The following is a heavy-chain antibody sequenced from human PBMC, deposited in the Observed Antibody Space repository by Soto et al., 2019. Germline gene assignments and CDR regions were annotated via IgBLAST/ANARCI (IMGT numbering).Heavy chain of an antibody. J-gene: IGHJ6*02. V-gene: IGHV3-30*18. D-gene: IGHD1-26*01. CDR3: AKVGNIVGATTERDYYYYGMDV. Sequence: QVQLVESGGGVVQPGRSLRLSCAASGFTFSSYGMHWVRQAPGKGLEWVAVISYDGSNKYYADSVKGRFTISRDNSKNALFLQMNSQRAEDTAVYYWAKVGNIVGATTERDYYYYGMDVLGQGTTVTVSS. CDR1: GFTFSSYG. CDR2: ISYDGSNK.